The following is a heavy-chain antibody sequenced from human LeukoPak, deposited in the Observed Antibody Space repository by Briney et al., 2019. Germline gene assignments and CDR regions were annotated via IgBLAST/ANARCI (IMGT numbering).Heavy chain of an antibody. CDR2: ISYDGSNK. V-gene: IGHV3-30-3*01. Sequence: GGSLRLSCAASGFTFSSYAMHWVRQAPGKGLEWVAVISYDGSNKYYADSVKGRFTISRDNSKNTLYLQMNSLRAEDTAVYYCARAYYDFWSGYSNYYCYGMDVWGQGTTVTVSS. CDR1: GFTFSSYA. CDR3: ARAYYDFWSGYSNYYCYGMDV. D-gene: IGHD3-3*01. J-gene: IGHJ6*02.